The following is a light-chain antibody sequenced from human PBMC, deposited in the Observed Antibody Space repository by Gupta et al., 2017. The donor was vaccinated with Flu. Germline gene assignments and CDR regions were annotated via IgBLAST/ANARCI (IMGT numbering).Light chain of an antibody. Sequence: DILMTQSPPSLSASVGDRVTITCRASQRIRSHLNWYQQKPGKAPKPLIYEAFRVQSGVPSRFIGSGSGTDFTLTITRRQPEDFATYYCQQRDRTPITFGQGTLLDIK. J-gene: IGKJ5*01. CDR2: EAF. CDR3: QQRDRTPIT. V-gene: IGKV1-39*01. CDR1: QRIRSH.